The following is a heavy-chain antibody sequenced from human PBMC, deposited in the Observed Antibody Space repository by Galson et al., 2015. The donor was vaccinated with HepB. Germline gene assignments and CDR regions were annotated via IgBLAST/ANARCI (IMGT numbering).Heavy chain of an antibody. CDR1: GFTFSNYA. CDR3: AKDGPIITTILVQFDF. CDR2: ISGGASST. J-gene: IGHJ4*02. D-gene: IGHD3-22*01. V-gene: IGHV3-23*01. Sequence: SLRLSCAASGFTFSNYAMSWVRQAPGKGLEWVSGISGGASSTYYAGSVKGRFTISRDNYKNTLYLQMNSLRAEDTAVYYCAKDGPIITTILVQFDFWGQGTLVTVSS.